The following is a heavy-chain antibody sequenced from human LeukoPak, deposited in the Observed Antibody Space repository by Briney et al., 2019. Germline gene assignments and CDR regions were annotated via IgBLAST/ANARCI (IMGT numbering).Heavy chain of an antibody. CDR3: AKSQDGGRLFHFDY. V-gene: IGHV3-23*01. D-gene: IGHD1-26*01. CDR1: GFTFSSYA. J-gene: IGHJ4*02. Sequence: PGGSLRLSCAASGFTFSSYAMSWARQAPGKGLEWVSVISGSGGSTYSADSVKGRFTIPRDNSKNTLYLQMNSLRAEDTAVYFCAKSQDGGRLFHFDYWGQGTLVTVSS. CDR2: ISGSGGST.